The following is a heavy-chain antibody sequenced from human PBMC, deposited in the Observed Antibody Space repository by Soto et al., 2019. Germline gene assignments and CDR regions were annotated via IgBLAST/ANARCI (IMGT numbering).Heavy chain of an antibody. D-gene: IGHD2-15*01. Sequence: GGSLRLSCAASGFTFSSYAMSWVRQAPGKGLEWVSAISGSGGSTYYADSVKGRFTISRDNSKNTLYLQMNILRAEDTAVYYCAKDQLDCSGGSCYLNLFDPWGQGSLVTVSS. CDR2: ISGSGGST. CDR1: GFTFSSYA. J-gene: IGHJ5*02. V-gene: IGHV3-23*01. CDR3: AKDQLDCSGGSCYLNLFDP.